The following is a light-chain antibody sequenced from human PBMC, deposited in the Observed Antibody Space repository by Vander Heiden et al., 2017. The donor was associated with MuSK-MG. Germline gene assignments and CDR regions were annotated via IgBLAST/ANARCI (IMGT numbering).Light chain of an antibody. CDR3: QQYYSTPRT. V-gene: IGKV4-1*01. Sequence: DIVMTQSPDCLAVSLGERATINCKSSQSVLYSSNNKNYLAWYQQKPGQPPKLLIYRASTRESGVPDRFSGSGSGTDFTLTISSLQAEDVAVYYCQQYYSTPRTFGQGTKVEIK. J-gene: IGKJ1*01. CDR1: QSVLYSSNNKNY. CDR2: RAS.